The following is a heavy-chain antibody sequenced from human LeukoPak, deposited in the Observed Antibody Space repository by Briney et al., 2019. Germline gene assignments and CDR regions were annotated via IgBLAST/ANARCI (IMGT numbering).Heavy chain of an antibody. D-gene: IGHD3-3*01. J-gene: IGHJ6*03. Sequence: WASLTLTCNASGYTFSSYYLRWVRQAPGKGLEWMGYINYNGTTNYNRSLQSRVTISVDTSKNQFSLKLSSVTAADTAVYYCASSYYDFWSGYYNDYYYYMDVWGKGTTVTVSS. CDR3: ASSYYDFWSGYYNDYYYYMDV. CDR1: GYTFSSYY. V-gene: IGHV4-59*01. CDR2: INYNGTT.